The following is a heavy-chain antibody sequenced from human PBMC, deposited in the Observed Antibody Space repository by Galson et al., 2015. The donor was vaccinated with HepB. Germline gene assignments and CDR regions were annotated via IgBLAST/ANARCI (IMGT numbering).Heavy chain of an antibody. CDR3: ARRHGYYGSGPDYWYSDL. J-gene: IGHJ2*01. CDR2: IYPGDSDT. V-gene: IGHV5-51*01. D-gene: IGHD3-10*01. Sequence: QSGAEVKKPGESLKISCKGSGYSFTSYWIGWVRQMPGKGLEWMGIIYPGDSDTRYSPSFQGQVTISADKSISTAYLQWSSLKASDTAMYYCARRHGYYGSGPDYWYSDLWGRGTLVTVSS. CDR1: GYSFTSYW.